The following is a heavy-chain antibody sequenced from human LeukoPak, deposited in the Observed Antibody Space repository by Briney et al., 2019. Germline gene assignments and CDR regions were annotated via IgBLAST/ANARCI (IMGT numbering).Heavy chain of an antibody. Sequence: GGSLRLSCAASGFTFSSYGMHWVRQAPGKGLEWVAFIRYDGSNKYYADSVKGRFTISRDNSKNTLYLQMNSLRAEDTAVYYCAKDFDDYGDYEQNWFDPWGQGTLVTVSS. CDR3: AKDFDDYGDYEQNWFDP. V-gene: IGHV3-30*02. J-gene: IGHJ5*02. D-gene: IGHD4-17*01. CDR1: GFTFSSYG. CDR2: IRYDGSNK.